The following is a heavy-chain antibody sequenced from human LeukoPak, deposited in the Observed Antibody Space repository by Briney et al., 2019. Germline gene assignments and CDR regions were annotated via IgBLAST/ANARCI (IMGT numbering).Heavy chain of an antibody. Sequence: PGRSLCPSCAPSGFTSTSYAIGWVRQAPGEGLGWVSTISDSGGSTDYADTVKGRFTISRDNSKNTLYMQMNSLRAEDTAVYYCARVDTVMAYYIDLWGQGTLFTVSS. J-gene: IGHJ5*02. V-gene: IGHV3-23*01. D-gene: IGHD5-18*01. CDR3: ARVDTVMAYYIDL. CDR1: GFTSTSYA. CDR2: ISDSGGST.